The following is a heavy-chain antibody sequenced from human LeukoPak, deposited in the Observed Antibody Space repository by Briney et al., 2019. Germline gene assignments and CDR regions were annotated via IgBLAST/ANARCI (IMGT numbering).Heavy chain of an antibody. V-gene: IGHV3-48*01. CDR3: ARTYDFGRGPPGDAFDN. Sequence: HPGGSLRLSFAASGFTFTIFGLNWVRQAPRKGPEWVSYIDARSGITYYADSVQGRFTLSRDNARESVFLQMDSLRVDDTAVYYCARTYDFGRGPPGDAFDNWGPGTWVIVSS. J-gene: IGHJ3*02. D-gene: IGHD3-3*01. CDR2: IDARSGIT. CDR1: GFTFTIFG.